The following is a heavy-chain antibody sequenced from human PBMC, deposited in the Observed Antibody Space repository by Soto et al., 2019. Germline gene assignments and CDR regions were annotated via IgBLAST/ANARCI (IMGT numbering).Heavy chain of an antibody. J-gene: IGHJ4*02. CDR1: GGTFSSYA. V-gene: IGHV1-69*06. CDR2: IIPIFGTA. D-gene: IGHD6-19*01. CDR3: ARVAGDVMPPVAGYYFDY. Sequence: QVQLVQSGAEVKKPGSSVKVSCKASGGTFSSYAISWVRQAPGQGLEWMGGIIPIFGTANYAQKFQGRVTITADKSTSTAYMELSSLRSEDTAVYYCARVAGDVMPPVAGYYFDYWGQGTLVTVSS.